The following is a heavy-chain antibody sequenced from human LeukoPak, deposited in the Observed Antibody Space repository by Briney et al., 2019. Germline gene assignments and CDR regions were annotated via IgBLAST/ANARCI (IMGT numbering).Heavy chain of an antibody. D-gene: IGHD3-22*01. Sequence: GASVKVSCKAAGYTFTGSFMHLDREAPGQGLEWRGWINPNNVGTNYEQKFQGRVTMTRDTSVSTADMEVRRLRSEETASYYCAREWLSDAFDIWGQGTRVTVSS. CDR1: GYTFTGSF. CDR3: AREWLSDAFDI. J-gene: IGHJ3*02. CDR2: INPNNVGT. V-gene: IGHV1-2*02.